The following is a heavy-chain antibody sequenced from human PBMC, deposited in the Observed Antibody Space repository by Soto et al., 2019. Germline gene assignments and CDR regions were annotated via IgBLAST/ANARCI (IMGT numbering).Heavy chain of an antibody. CDR2: IYHSGST. Sequence: QLQLQESGSGLVKPSQTLSLTCAVSGGSISSGGYSWSWIRQPPGKGLEWIGYIYHSGSTYYNPSLKSRVTISVDRSKNQFSLKLSSVTAADTAVYYCARQGGPTDYYDSSGYHFDYWGQGTLVTVSS. CDR3: ARQGGPTDYYDSSGYHFDY. CDR1: GGSISSGGYS. D-gene: IGHD3-22*01. J-gene: IGHJ4*02. V-gene: IGHV4-30-2*01.